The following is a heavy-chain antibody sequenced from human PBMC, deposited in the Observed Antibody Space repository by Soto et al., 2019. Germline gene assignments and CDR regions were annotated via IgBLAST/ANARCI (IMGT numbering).Heavy chain of an antibody. Sequence: SETLSLTCTVSGGSISSSSYYGGWIRQPPGKGLEWIGSIYYSGSTYYNPSLKSRVTISVDTSKNQFSLKLSSVTAADTAVYYCARRWYSSRWYYYYYGMDVWGQGTTVTVSS. D-gene: IGHD6-13*01. J-gene: IGHJ6*02. CDR1: GGSISSSSYY. CDR2: IYYSGST. V-gene: IGHV4-39*01. CDR3: ARRWYSSRWYYYYYGMDV.